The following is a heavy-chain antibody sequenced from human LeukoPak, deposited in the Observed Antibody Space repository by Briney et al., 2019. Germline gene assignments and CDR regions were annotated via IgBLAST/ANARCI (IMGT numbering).Heavy chain of an antibody. D-gene: IGHD3-3*01. CDR2: IKQDGGEK. V-gene: IGHV3-7*01. Sequence: TGGSLRLSCAASGFTFSAYWMSWVRQAPGKGLEWVANIKQDGGEKYYVDSVKGRFTISRDNAKNSLYLQMNTLRPEDTAVYYCARERQNKDFWSGGDYWGQGTLVTVSS. CDR3: ARERQNKDFWSGGDY. J-gene: IGHJ4*02. CDR1: GFTFSAYW.